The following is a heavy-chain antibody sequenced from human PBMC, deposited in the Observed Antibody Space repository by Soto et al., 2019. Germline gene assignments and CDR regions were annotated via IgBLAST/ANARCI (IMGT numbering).Heavy chain of an antibody. CDR2: INPSGGST. CDR1: GYTFTSYY. V-gene: IGHV1-46*01. Sequence: QVQLVQSGAEVKKPGASVKVSCKASGYTFTSYYMHWVRQAPGQGLEWMGIINPSGGSTSYAQKFQGRVTMNRDTSTSTVYMELSSLRSEDTAVYYCARAWVLRTLFDYWGQGTLVTVSS. CDR3: ARAWVLRTLFDY. J-gene: IGHJ4*02. D-gene: IGHD3-22*01.